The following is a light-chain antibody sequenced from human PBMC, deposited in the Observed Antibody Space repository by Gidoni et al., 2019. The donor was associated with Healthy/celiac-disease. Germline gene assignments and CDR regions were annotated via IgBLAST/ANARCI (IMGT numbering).Light chain of an antibody. CDR2: GAS. J-gene: IGKJ1*01. V-gene: IGKV3-15*01. Sequence: EIVMTLSPAPLSVSPGDRATLSCRASQSVSSNLAWYQQKPGQAPRLLIYGASTRATGIPARFSGSGSGTEFTLTISSLQSEDFAVYYCQQYNNWPRTFGQGTKVEIK. CDR3: QQYNNWPRT. CDR1: QSVSSN.